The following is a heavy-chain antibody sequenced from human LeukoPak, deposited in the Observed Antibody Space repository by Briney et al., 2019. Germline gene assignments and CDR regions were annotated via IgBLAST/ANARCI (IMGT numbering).Heavy chain of an antibody. CDR3: ARVVGAGYFDL. CDR1: GFTFSSYW. V-gene: IGHV3-7*01. D-gene: IGHD1-26*01. Sequence: GGSLRLSCAASGFTFSSYWMSWVRQAPGKGLEWVANINQDGSGKYYVDSVKGRFTISRDNAKNSLYLQMNSPRAEDTAVYYCARVVGAGYFDLWGRGTLVTVSS. CDR2: INQDGSGK. J-gene: IGHJ2*01.